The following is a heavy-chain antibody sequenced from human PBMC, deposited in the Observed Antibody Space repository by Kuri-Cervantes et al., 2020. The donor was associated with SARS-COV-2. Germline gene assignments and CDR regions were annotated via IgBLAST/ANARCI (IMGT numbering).Heavy chain of an antibody. J-gene: IGHJ4*02. Sequence: ESLKISCTVSGGSISSSSYYWGWIRQPPGKGLEWIGRIYTSGSTNYNPSLKSRVTISLDRSKSQFSLNLDSVTAADTAVYYCARGEYSYAPDFDSWGQGTLVTVSS. CDR2: IYTSGST. CDR3: ARGEYSYAPDFDS. CDR1: GGSISSSSYY. D-gene: IGHD3-16*01. V-gene: IGHV4-39*07.